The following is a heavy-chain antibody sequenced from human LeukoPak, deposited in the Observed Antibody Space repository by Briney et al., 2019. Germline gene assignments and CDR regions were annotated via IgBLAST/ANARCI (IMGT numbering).Heavy chain of an antibody. J-gene: IGHJ5*02. V-gene: IGHV1-8*03. Sequence: ASVKVSCKASGYTFTNYDIHWVRQATGQGLEWMGWMNPYSANTAYAQNFQGRLTITRNTSISTAFMELRSLRSEDTAVYYCARSQQLVLRSPLDPWGQGTLVTVSS. D-gene: IGHD6-13*01. CDR3: ARSQQLVLRSPLDP. CDR1: GYTFTNYD. CDR2: MNPYSANT.